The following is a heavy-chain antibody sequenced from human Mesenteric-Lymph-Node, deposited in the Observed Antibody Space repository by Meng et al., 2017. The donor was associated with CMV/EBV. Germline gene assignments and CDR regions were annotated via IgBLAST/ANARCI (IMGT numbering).Heavy chain of an antibody. V-gene: IGHV3-21*01. Sequence: GGSLRLSCAASGITFSGYSMNWVRQAPGQGLQWVSSISSNSDHIYYAASVRGRFTISRDNAKNSLYLQMNSLRAEDTAIYYCARAFYDFWGGYSGDNWFDTWGQGTLVTVSS. D-gene: IGHD3-3*01. CDR1: GITFSGYS. CDR2: ISSNSDHI. J-gene: IGHJ5*02. CDR3: ARAFYDFWGGYSGDNWFDT.